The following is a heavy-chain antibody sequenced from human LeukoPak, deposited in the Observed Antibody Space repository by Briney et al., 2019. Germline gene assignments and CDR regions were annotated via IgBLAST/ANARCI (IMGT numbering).Heavy chain of an antibody. D-gene: IGHD3-22*01. CDR3: ARGGPGSGWHYYLDY. CDR2: ISYSGAT. V-gene: IGHV4-59*01. J-gene: IGHJ4*02. CDR1: GGSFSGYY. Sequence: PSETLSLTCAVYGGSFSGYYWSWIRQPPGKGLEWIGYISYSGATNYDPSLKSRVTISLDTSKHQFSLILNSVTAADTAVYYCARGGPGSGWHYYLDYWGQGTLVTVSS.